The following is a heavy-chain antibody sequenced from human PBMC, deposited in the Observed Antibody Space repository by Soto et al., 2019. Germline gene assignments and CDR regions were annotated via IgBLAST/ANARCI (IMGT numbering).Heavy chain of an antibody. CDR2: IIPIFGTA. CDR1: GGTFSSYA. J-gene: IGHJ4*02. Sequence: QVQLVQSGAEVKKPGSSVKVSCKASGGTFSSYAISWVRQAPGQGLEWMGGIIPIFGTANYAQKFQGRVTIRADESTSTAYMELSSLRSEDTAVYYCAREPRSYGGYGFHYFDYWGQGTLVTVSS. D-gene: IGHD5-12*01. V-gene: IGHV1-69*01. CDR3: AREPRSYGGYGFHYFDY.